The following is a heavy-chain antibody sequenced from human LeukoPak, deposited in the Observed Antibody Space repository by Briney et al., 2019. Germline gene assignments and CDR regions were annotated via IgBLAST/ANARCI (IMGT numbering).Heavy chain of an antibody. D-gene: IGHD3-10*01. Sequence: PPAPVKVSCKASGGTFSSYAISWVRQAPGQGLEWMGRIIPIFGIANYAQKFQGRVTITADKSTSTAYMELSSLRSEDTAVYYCARDAGPPTGDYWGQGTLVTVSS. V-gene: IGHV1-69*04. J-gene: IGHJ4*02. CDR1: GGTFSSYA. CDR3: ARDAGPPTGDY. CDR2: IIPIFGIA.